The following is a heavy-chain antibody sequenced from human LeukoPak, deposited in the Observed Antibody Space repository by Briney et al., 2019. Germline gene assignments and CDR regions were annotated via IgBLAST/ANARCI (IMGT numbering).Heavy chain of an antibody. J-gene: IGHJ3*02. D-gene: IGHD5-12*01. CDR2: IIPIFGTA. V-gene: IGHV1-69*05. CDR1: GYTFTSYD. CDR3: ARELPDIVAPDAFDI. Sequence: ASVKVSCKASGYTFTSYDINWVRQATGQGLEWMGRIIPIFGTANYAQKFQGRVTITTDESTSTAYMELSSLRSEDTAVYYCARELPDIVAPDAFDIWGQGTMVTVSS.